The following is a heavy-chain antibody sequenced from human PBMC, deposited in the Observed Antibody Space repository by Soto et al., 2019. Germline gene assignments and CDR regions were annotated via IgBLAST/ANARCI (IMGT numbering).Heavy chain of an antibody. V-gene: IGHV4-34*01. J-gene: IGHJ4*02. CDR3: GRGRGTQPRPWRSNYFDY. Sequence: QVQLQQWGAGQLKPSETLSLTCAVSGGPFSGYYWNWIRQAPGKGLEWMAEINQSGNTNYNPSLAGRPPISRDPSKNPFPLKVTSVNAADTALYFSGRGRGTQPRPWRSNYFDYLAQGTLVTVSS. CDR2: INQSGNT. CDR1: GGPFSGYY. D-gene: IGHD3-10*01.